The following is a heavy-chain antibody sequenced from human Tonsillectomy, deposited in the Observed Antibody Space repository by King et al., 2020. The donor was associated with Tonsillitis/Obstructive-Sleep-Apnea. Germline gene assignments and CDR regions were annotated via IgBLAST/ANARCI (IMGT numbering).Heavy chain of an antibody. V-gene: IGHV4-34*01. J-gene: IGHJ6*03. CDR3: ARVGKGITIFGVVIRYYMDV. D-gene: IGHD3-3*01. CDR2: INHSGST. Sequence: VQLQQWGAGLLKPSETLSLTCAVYGGSFSGYYWSWIRQPPGKGLEWIGEINHSGSTNYNPSLNSRVTISVDTCKNQFSLKLSSVTAADTAVYYCARVGKGITIFGVVIRYYMDVWGKGTTVTVSS. CDR1: GGSFSGYY.